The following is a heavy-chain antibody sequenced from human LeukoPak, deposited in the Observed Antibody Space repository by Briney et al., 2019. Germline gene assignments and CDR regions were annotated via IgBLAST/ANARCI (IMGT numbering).Heavy chain of an antibody. J-gene: IGHJ4*02. CDR2: ISGPAGSW. D-gene: IGHD5/OR15-5a*01. CDR3: AKKVGLVSAPLYYFDV. CDR1: GFTFSSYS. Sequence: PGGSLRLSCAASGFTFSSYSMNWVHQAPGKGLEWVSAISGPAGSWDYADSVKGRFTISRDNSKNTLFLQMNSLRAEDTAIYYCAKKVGLVSAPLYYFDVWGQGTLVTVSS. V-gene: IGHV3-23*01.